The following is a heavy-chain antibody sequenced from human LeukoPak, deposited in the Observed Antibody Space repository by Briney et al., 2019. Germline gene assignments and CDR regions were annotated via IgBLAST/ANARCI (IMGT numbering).Heavy chain of an antibody. J-gene: IGHJ4*02. CDR2: IRSKANSYAT. CDR1: GFTFSGST. D-gene: IGHD5-12*01. V-gene: IGHV3-73*01. Sequence: SGGSLRLSCAASGFTFSGSTIHWVRQASGKGLEWVGRIRSKANSYATAYAASVKGRFTISRDDSKNTASLQMNSLKNEDTAVYYCIRHGDGGYDYWGQGTLVTVSS. CDR3: IRHGDGGYDY.